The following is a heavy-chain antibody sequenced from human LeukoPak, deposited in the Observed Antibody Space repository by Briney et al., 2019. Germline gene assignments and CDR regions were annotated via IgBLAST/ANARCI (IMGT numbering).Heavy chain of an antibody. CDR2: ISSNGGST. D-gene: IGHD5-18*01. J-gene: IGHJ4*02. V-gene: IGHV3-64D*09. CDR1: GFTFSRYA. CDR3: VKARGIQLWLPGDY. Sequence: GGSLRLSCSASGFTFSRYAMHWVRQAPGKGLEYVSAISSNGGSTYYGDSVKGRFTISRDNSKNTLYLQMSSLRAEDMAVYYCVKARGIQLWLPGDYWGQGTLVTVSS.